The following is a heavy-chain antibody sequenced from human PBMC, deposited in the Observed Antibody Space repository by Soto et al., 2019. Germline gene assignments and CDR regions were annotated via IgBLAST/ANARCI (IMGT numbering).Heavy chain of an antibody. D-gene: IGHD3-16*02. V-gene: IGHV4-34*01. Sequence: SETLSLTCAVYGGSFSGYYWSWIRQPPGKGLEWIGEINHSGSTNYNPSLKSRVTISVDTSKNQFSLKLSSVTAADTAVYYCARGKLSDYVWVSYRYHFDYWGQGTVVTVSS. CDR1: GGSFSGYY. CDR2: INHSGST. CDR3: ARGKLSDYVWVSYRYHFDY. J-gene: IGHJ4*02.